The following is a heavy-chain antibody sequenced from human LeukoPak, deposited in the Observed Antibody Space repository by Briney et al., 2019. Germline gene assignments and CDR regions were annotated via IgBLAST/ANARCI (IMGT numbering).Heavy chain of an antibody. CDR3: ARSPDSSDYYFYFDY. V-gene: IGHV4-59*08. J-gene: IGHJ4*02. CDR2: VDCRGTT. D-gene: IGHD3-22*01. Sequence: SETLSLTCTVSGGSISPYYWSWIRQPPGKGLEWIGYVDCRGTTNYNPSLKSRVTISVDTSKNQFSLRVTSVTAADTAVYYCARSPDSSDYYFYFDYWGQGTLVPVSS. CDR1: GGSISPYY.